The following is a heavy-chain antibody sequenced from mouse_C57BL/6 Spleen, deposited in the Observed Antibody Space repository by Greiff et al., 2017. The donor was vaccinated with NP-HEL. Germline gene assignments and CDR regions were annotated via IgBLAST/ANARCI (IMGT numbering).Heavy chain of an antibody. J-gene: IGHJ2*01. V-gene: IGHV1-18*01. D-gene: IGHD4-1*01. CDR2: INPNNGGT. CDR1: GYTFTDYN. CDR3: ARKRTGLGPYYFDY. Sequence: EVKLVESGPELVKPGASVKIPCKASGYTFTDYNMDWVKQSHGKSLEWIGDINPNNGGTIYNQKFKGKATLTVDKSSSTAYMELRSLTSEDTAVYYCARKRTGLGPYYFDYWGQGTTLTVSS.